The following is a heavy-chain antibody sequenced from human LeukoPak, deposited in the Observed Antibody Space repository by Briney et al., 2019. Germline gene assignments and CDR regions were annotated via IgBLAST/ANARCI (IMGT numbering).Heavy chain of an antibody. CDR3: ARGSRYHDWLSPLDS. CDR2: LNPQTGDT. J-gene: IGHJ4*02. V-gene: IGHV1-2*02. Sequence: PEASVKVSCKASGYAFSAYYMHCVRQAPGQGLEWMGWLNPQTGDTHFAQKFQGRVTFTRDTSISTAYMAMSRLRSDDTAVFYCARGSRYHDWLSPLDSWGQGTLVTVSS. D-gene: IGHD3-9*01. CDR1: GYAFSAYY.